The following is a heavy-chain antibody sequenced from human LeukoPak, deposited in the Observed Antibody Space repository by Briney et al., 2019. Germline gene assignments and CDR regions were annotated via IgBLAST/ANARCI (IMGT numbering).Heavy chain of an antibody. CDR2: IYTSGSI. D-gene: IGHD3-22*01. Sequence: SQTLSLTCTVSGGSISSGNYYWNWIRQPAGKGLEWIGRIYTSGSINYNPSLKSRVTISVDTSKNQFSLKLSSVTAADTAVYYCARYDSSGYYIPYWGQGTLVTVSS. V-gene: IGHV4-61*02. CDR1: GGSISSGNYY. CDR3: ARYDSSGYYIPY. J-gene: IGHJ4*02.